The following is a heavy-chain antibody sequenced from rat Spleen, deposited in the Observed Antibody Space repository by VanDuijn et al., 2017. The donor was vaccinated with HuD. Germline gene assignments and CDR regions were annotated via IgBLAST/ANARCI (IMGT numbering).Heavy chain of an antibody. V-gene: IGHV2S63*01. J-gene: IGHJ2*01. CDR1: GFSLTDYS. CDR2: IWSGGST. D-gene: IGHD1-4*01. CDR3: ASGIFDF. Sequence: EVQLKESGPGLVQPSQTLSLTCTVSGFSLTDYSVHWVRQPPGKGLEWMGIIWSGGSTDYNSALKSRLSISRDTSKSQVFLKMNSLQTEDTAMYFCASGIFDFWGQGVMVTVSS.